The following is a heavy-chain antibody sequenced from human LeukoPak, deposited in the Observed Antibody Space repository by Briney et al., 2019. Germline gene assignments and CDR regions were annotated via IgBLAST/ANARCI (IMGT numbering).Heavy chain of an antibody. V-gene: IGHV1-46*01. CDR2: INPSGSST. CDR3: AREGFYGRELFPAFDY. CDR1: GATLTNYY. Sequence: ASVKVSCKASGATLTNYYIHWVRQAPGQGLEWMGIINPSGSSTSYAQKFQGRVTMTRDTSTSTVNMELSNLRSEDTAVYYCAREGFYGRELFPAFDYWGQGTLVTVSS. J-gene: IGHJ4*02. D-gene: IGHD3-10*01.